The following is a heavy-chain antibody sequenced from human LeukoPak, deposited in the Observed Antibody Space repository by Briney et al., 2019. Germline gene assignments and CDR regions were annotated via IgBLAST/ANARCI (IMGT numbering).Heavy chain of an antibody. J-gene: IGHJ4*02. V-gene: IGHV3-21*01. D-gene: IGHD3-22*01. CDR2: IDTTTSYI. CDR1: GFTFSTYS. Sequence: GGSLRLSCAASGFTFSTYSMNWVRQAPEKGLEWVSFIDTTTSYIYYGDSVKGRFTISRDNAKNSLYLQMNSLRAEDTAVYYCARGSGSYYDSTDYWGQGTLVTVSS. CDR3: ARGSGSYYDSTDY.